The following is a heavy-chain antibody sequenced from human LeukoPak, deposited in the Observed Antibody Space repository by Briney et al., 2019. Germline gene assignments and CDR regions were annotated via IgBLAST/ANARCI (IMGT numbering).Heavy chain of an antibody. J-gene: IGHJ5*02. Sequence: ASVKVSCKASGYTFTSYFMHWVRQAPGHGLEWMGIINPSGGSTGYAQKFQDRVIMIRDTSTSTVYMELSSLRSEDTAVYYCARRYCSSTSCHNNWFDPWGQGTLVTVSS. CDR3: ARRYCSSTSCHNNWFDP. V-gene: IGHV1-46*01. D-gene: IGHD2-2*02. CDR1: GYTFTSYF. CDR2: INPSGGST.